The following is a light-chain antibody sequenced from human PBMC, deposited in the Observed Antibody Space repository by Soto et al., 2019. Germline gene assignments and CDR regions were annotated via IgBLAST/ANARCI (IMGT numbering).Light chain of an antibody. CDR3: QQRSNWLWT. V-gene: IGKV3-11*01. CDR1: QSVSSY. Sequence: TMLTQSPSTLSLSPGERATLSCRASQSVSSYLAWYQQKPGQAPRLLIYDASNRATGIPARFSGSGSGTDFTLTISSLEPEDFAVYYCQQRSNWLWTFGQGTKVDIK. J-gene: IGKJ1*01. CDR2: DAS.